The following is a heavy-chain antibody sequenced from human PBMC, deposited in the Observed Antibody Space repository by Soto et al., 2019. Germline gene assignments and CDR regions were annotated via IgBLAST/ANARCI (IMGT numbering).Heavy chain of an antibody. V-gene: IGHV3-33*01. Sequence: QVQLVESGGGVVQPGRSLRLSCAASGFTFNNYGMHWVRQAPGKGLEWLAVIWNDGSNSSYANSVKGRFPISRDNSKNTLYPQMSSLRAEDTGVYYCARRQIPPPTRGAANARGAMDVWGQGTTVTVSS. CDR1: GFTFNNYG. CDR2: IWNDGSNS. CDR3: ARRQIPPPTRGAANARGAMDV. D-gene: IGHD6-13*01. J-gene: IGHJ6*02.